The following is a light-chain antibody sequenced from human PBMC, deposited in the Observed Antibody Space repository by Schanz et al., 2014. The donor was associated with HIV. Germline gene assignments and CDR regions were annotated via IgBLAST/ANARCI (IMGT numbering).Light chain of an antibody. Sequence: QSALIQPPSVSGSPGQSVTISCTGTSSDVGSYDYVSWYQQHPGTVPKPMIYNVNTQPSRVPDRFSGSKSGNTASMTISGLQAEDEADYYCSAYAGSNNYVFGSGTKLTVL. CDR1: SSDVGSYDY. CDR3: SAYAGSNNYV. V-gene: IGLV2-8*01. CDR2: NVN. J-gene: IGLJ1*01.